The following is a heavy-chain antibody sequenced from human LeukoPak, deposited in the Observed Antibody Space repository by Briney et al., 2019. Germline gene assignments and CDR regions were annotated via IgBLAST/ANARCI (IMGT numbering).Heavy chain of an antibody. CDR3: ARGGKGSSSSRYNWFDP. D-gene: IGHD6-6*01. CDR2: INHSGST. Sequence: PSETLSLTCAVHGGSFSGYYWSWIRQPPGKGLEWIGEINHSGSTNYNPSLKSRVTISVDTSKNQFSLKLSSVTAADTAVYYCARGGKGSSSSRYNWFDPWGQGTLVTVSS. V-gene: IGHV4-34*01. CDR1: GGSFSGYY. J-gene: IGHJ5*02.